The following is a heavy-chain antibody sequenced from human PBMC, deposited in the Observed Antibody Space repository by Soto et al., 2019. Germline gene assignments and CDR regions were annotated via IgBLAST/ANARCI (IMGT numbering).Heavy chain of an antibody. J-gene: IGHJ3*01. D-gene: IGHD4-17*01. CDR1: GFTFDTYA. V-gene: IGHV3-23*01. CDR2: ISGSGSDT. Sequence: GGSLRLSCAASGFTFDTYAMSWVRQAPGKGLEWVSAISGSGSDTYHADSVKGRFTISRDNSISTLYLQMNSLRTEDTAVYYCAHPRGYGVFDAYDFWGQGAMVTVSS. CDR3: AHPRGYGVFDAYDF.